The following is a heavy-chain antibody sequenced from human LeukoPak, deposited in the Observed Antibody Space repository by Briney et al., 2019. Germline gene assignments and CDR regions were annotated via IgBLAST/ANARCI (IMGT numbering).Heavy chain of an antibody. CDR3: TTNDAFDV. CDR2: IKTTSDGGPT. Sequence: GGSLRLSCAASGVAFSHAWMSWVRQAPGKGLEWVAQIKTTSDGGPTDYAAPVKGRFTITRDDSENMLYLQMNSLKTEDTAVYYCTTNDAFDVWGQGTMVIVSS. V-gene: IGHV3-15*01. CDR1: GVAFSHAW. J-gene: IGHJ3*01.